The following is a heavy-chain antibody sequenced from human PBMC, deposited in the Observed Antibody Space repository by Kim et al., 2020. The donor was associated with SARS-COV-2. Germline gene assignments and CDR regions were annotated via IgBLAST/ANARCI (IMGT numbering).Heavy chain of an antibody. Sequence: SETLSLTCTVSGGSISSYYWSWIRQPAGKGLEWIGRIYTSGSTNYNPSLKSRVTMSVDTSKNQFSLKLSSVTAADTAVYYCARDGYSYGYIPSFDYWGQGTLVTVSS. D-gene: IGHD5-18*01. CDR3: ARDGYSYGYIPSFDY. CDR1: GGSISSYY. CDR2: IYTSGST. V-gene: IGHV4-4*07. J-gene: IGHJ4*02.